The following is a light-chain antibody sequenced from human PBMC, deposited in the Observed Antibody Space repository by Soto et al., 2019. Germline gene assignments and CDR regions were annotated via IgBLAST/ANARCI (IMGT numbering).Light chain of an antibody. CDR3: QQYVSLPLT. J-gene: IGKJ4*01. CDR2: WAS. Sequence: DIQMTQSPSTLSGSVGDRVTITCRASQTILSTSNNRNYLAWYRQKPGQSPRLLIYWASTRESGVPDRISGSGSETDFTLTISSLQAEDVAVYYCQQYVSLPLTFGGGTKVEIK. CDR1: QTILSTSNNRNY. V-gene: IGKV4-1*01.